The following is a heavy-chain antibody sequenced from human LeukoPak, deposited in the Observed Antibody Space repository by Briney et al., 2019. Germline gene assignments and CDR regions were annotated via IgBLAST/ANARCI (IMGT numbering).Heavy chain of an antibody. Sequence: GGSLRLSCAASGFSVSNNYMSWVRQAPGKGVEWVSVIYSGGNTYYADSVKGRFTISRDNSKNTLYLQMNSLRAEDTAVYYCARVGPYGSGSYYNEGYYFDYWGQGTLVTVSS. CDR1: GFSVSNNY. V-gene: IGHV3-53*01. D-gene: IGHD3-10*01. J-gene: IGHJ4*02. CDR2: IYSGGNT. CDR3: ARVGPYGSGSYYNEGYYFDY.